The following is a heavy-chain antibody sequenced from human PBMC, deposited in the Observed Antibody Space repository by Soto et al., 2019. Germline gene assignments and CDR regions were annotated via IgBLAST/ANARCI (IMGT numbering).Heavy chain of an antibody. D-gene: IGHD3-10*01. Sequence: QVQLVQSGAEVKKPGASVKVSCKASGYTFTSYAMHWVRQAPGQRLEWMGWINAGNGNTKYSQKVQGRVTITRDTSASTAYMELSSLRSDDTAVYYSARSMRLAGDYWGQGTLVTVSS. CDR1: GYTFTSYA. J-gene: IGHJ4*02. CDR3: ARSMRLAGDY. V-gene: IGHV1-3*01. CDR2: INAGNGNT.